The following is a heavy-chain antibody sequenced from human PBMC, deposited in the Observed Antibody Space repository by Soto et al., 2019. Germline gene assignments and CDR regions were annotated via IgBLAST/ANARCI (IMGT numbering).Heavy chain of an antibody. CDR1: GFTFTNYV. CDR2: ISGSGGST. V-gene: IGHV3-23*01. Sequence: GGSLRLSCTASGFTFTNYVMSWVRQAPGKGLEWVSAISGSGGSTYYADSVKGRFTISRDNSKNTLYLQLNRLRAEDTAVYYCASPGDDQYWVQGTLVTVSS. J-gene: IGHJ4*02. CDR3: ASPGDDQY. D-gene: IGHD4-17*01.